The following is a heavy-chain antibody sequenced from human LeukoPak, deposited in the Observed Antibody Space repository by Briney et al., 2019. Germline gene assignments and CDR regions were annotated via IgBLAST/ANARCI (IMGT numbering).Heavy chain of an antibody. J-gene: IGHJ6*04. CDR3: ARSGAVAGTEQHYGMDV. V-gene: IGHV3-23*01. CDR2: ISGSGGST. CDR1: GFTFSSYA. D-gene: IGHD6-19*01. Sequence: GGSLRLSCAASGFTFSSYAMSWVRQAPGKGLEWVSAISGSGGSTYYADSVKGRFTISRDNSKNTLYLQMNSLRAEDTAVYYCARSGAVAGTEQHYGMDVWGKGTTVTVSS.